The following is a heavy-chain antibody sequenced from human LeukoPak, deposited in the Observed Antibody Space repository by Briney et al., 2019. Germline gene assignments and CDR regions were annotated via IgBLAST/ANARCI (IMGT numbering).Heavy chain of an antibody. CDR3: ARDYYYDSSGYYTYYFDY. Sequence: GASVKVSCKVSGYTLTELSMHWVRQAPGKGLEWMGGFDPEDGETIYAQKFQGRVTMTEDTSTTTVYMELTSLRSEDTAVYYCARDYYYDSSGYYTYYFDYWGQGTQVTVSS. V-gene: IGHV1-24*01. CDR2: FDPEDGET. D-gene: IGHD3-22*01. CDR1: GYTLTELS. J-gene: IGHJ4*02.